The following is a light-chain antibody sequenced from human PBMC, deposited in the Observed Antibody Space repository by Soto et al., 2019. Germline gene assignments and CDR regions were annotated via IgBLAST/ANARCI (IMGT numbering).Light chain of an antibody. J-gene: IGKJ2*01. CDR2: KAS. CDR1: QSISSW. Sequence: DIQMTQSPSTLSASVGDRVTITCRASQSISSWLAWYQQKPGKAPKLLIYKASSLESGVPSRFSCSGSGTEFTLTISSLQPDDFETDYCQQYNSYSRTFGQGTKLEIK. CDR3: QQYNSYSRT. V-gene: IGKV1-5*03.